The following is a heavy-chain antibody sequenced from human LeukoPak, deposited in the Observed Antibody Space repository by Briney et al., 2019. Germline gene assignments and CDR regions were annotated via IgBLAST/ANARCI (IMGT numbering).Heavy chain of an antibody. CDR2: ISSSSSSYI. Sequence: GGSLRLSCAASGFTFSSYSMNWVRQAPGKGLEWVSSISSSSSSYIYYADSVKGRFTISRDNAKNSLYLQMNSLRAEDTAVYYCAREGVTNYYYYYMDVWGKGTTVTVSS. CDR3: AREGVTNYYYYYMDV. CDR1: GFTFSSYS. V-gene: IGHV3-21*01. J-gene: IGHJ6*03. D-gene: IGHD5-18*01.